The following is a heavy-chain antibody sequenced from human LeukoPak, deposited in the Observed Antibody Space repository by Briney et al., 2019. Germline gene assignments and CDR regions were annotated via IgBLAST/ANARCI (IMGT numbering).Heavy chain of an antibody. D-gene: IGHD2-21*02. V-gene: IGHV4-39*07. CDR3: ARHLRTKVTSLEFDAFDI. J-gene: IGHJ3*02. CDR2: IYYSGST. Sequence: SETLSLTCTVSGGSISSSSYYWGWIRQPPGKGLEWIGSIYYSGSTNYNPSLKSPVTISIDTSKNQFSLKLSSVTAADTAVYYCARHLRTKVTSLEFDAFDIWGQGTMVTVSS. CDR1: GGSISSSSYY.